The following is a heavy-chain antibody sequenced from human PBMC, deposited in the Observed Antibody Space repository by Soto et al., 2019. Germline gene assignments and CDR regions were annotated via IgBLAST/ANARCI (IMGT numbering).Heavy chain of an antibody. D-gene: IGHD2-15*01. CDR1: GFTFSNAW. V-gene: IGHV3-15*07. Sequence: GGSLRLSCAASGFTFSNAWMNWVRQAPGKGLEWVGRIKSKTDGGTTDYAAPVKGRFTISRDDSKNTLNLQMNSLKTEDTAVYYCTTDLGYCSGGSCYPTNNIDYWGQGTLVTVSS. CDR3: TTDLGYCSGGSCYPTNNIDY. CDR2: IKSKTDGGTT. J-gene: IGHJ4*02.